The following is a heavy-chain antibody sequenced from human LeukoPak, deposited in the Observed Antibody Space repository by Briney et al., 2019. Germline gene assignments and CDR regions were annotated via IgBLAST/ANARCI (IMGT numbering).Heavy chain of an antibody. Sequence: ASVKVSCRASGYIFTGYYMYWVRQAPGQGLEWMGRINPDSGGTEYAQKFQGRVTMTRDTSISTAYMELSRLRSDDTAVYYCARAPIRGSSWDPWGQGTLVTVSS. CDR2: INPDSGGT. CDR1: GYIFTGYY. CDR3: ARAPIRGSSWDP. D-gene: IGHD6-13*01. J-gene: IGHJ5*02. V-gene: IGHV1-2*06.